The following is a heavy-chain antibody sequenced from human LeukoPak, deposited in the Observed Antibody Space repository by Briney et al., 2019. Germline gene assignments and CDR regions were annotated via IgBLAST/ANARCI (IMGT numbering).Heavy chain of an antibody. CDR2: IYYSGST. CDR3: ARRFYSSSSFDY. V-gene: IGHV4-31*03. Sequence: PSETLSLTCTVSGGSITSGGYYWSWIRHHPGKGLEWIGYIYYSGSTHYNPSLKSRVTISVDTSKNQFPLKLSSVTAADTAVYYCARRFYSSSSFDYWGQGTLVTVSS. J-gene: IGHJ4*02. CDR1: GGSITSGGYY. D-gene: IGHD6-6*01.